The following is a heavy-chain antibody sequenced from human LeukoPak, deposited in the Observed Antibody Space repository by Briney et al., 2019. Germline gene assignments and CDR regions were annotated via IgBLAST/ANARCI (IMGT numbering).Heavy chain of an antibody. J-gene: IGHJ4*02. D-gene: IGHD6-19*01. CDR3: ARTREAVAGTFDY. V-gene: IGHV1-2*02. Sequence: GASVKVSCKASGYTFTGYYMHWVRQAPGQGLEWMGWINPNSGGTNYAQKFQGRVTMTRDTSISTTYMELSRLRSDDTAVYYCARTREAVAGTFDYWGQGTLVTVSS. CDR2: INPNSGGT. CDR1: GYTFTGYY.